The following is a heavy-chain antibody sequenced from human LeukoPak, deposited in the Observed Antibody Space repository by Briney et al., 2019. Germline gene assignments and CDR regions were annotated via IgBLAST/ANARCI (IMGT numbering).Heavy chain of an antibody. Sequence: PGGSLRLSCAASGFTFDDYAMHWVRHAPGKGLEWASGISWNSGSIGYADSVKGRFTISRDNAKNSLYLQMNSLRAEDTALYYCAKDMVLRYFGLLFDYWGQGTLVTVSS. CDR2: ISWNSGSI. CDR1: GFTFDDYA. D-gene: IGHD3-9*01. V-gene: IGHV3-9*01. CDR3: AKDMVLRYFGLLFDY. J-gene: IGHJ4*02.